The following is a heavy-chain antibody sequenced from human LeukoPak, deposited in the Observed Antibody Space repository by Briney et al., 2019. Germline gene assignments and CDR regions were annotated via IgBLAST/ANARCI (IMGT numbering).Heavy chain of an antibody. J-gene: IGHJ4*02. V-gene: IGHV4-39*01. D-gene: IGHD3-22*01. CDR1: GGSISSSSYY. CDR2: IYYSGST. Sequence: SETLSLTCTVSGGSISSSSYYWGWIRQPPGKGLEWIGSIYYSGSTYYNPSLKSRVTIPVDTSKNQFSLKLSSVTAADTAVYYCTGDYYDSSGYYYHPDYWGQGTLVTVSS. CDR3: TGDYYDSSGYYYHPDY.